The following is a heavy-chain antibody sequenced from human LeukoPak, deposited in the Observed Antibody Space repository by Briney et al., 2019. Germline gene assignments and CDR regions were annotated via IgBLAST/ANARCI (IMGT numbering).Heavy chain of an antibody. CDR3: ARGVGNYLKYYFDS. J-gene: IGHJ4*02. D-gene: IGHD1-26*01. Sequence: NPGGSLRLSCAASGFIFSDYAMNWVRQAPGKGLEWVSSISSSGISVYYADSAKGRFTVSRDNAKNSLDLQMNGLRVEDTAVYYCARGVGNYLKYYFDSWGQGALVTVSS. CDR1: GFIFSDYA. CDR2: ISSSGISV. V-gene: IGHV3-21*01.